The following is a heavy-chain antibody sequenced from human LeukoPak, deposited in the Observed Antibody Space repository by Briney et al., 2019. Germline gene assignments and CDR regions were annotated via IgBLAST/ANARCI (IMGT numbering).Heavy chain of an antibody. CDR1: GFTFSDNL. D-gene: IGHD2-2*01. Sequence: PGGSLRLSCAAFGFTFSDNLMTWVRQAPGKGLEWVATIKQDGSEKYYVDSVRGRFTISRVNAENSLFLQMNSLRTEDTAVYYCTKGGYATSWYWIYWGQGTLVTVSS. J-gene: IGHJ4*02. CDR2: IKQDGSEK. V-gene: IGHV3-7*03. CDR3: TKGGYATSWYWIY.